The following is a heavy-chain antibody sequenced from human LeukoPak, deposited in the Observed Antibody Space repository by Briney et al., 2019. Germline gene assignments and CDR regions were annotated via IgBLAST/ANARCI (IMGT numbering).Heavy chain of an antibody. CDR1: GYTFTGYY. CDR3: ARDRCSGGSCYSETHYYYYYGMDV. V-gene: IGHV1-2*02. D-gene: IGHD2-15*01. CDR2: INPNSGGT. J-gene: IGHJ6*02. Sequence: ASVKVSCKASGYTFTGYYMHWVRQAPGQGLEWMGWINPNSGGTNYAQKFQGRVTMTRDTSISTAYMELSRLRSDDTAVYYCARDRCSGGSCYSETHYYYYYGMDVWGQGTTVTVSS.